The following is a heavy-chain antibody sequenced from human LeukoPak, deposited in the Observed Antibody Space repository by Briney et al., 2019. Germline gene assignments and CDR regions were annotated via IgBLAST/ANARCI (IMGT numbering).Heavy chain of an antibody. V-gene: IGHV4-59*01. J-gene: IGHJ4*02. CDR3: ARFAYCGGHCWYYFDY. CDR1: GGSISSYY. Sequence: SETLSLTCTVSGGSISSYYWSWIRQPPGKGLEWIGYIYSGGSTNYNPSLKSRITISVDTSKNQFSLKLSSVTAADTAVYYCARFAYCGGHCWYYFDYWGQGSLVTVSS. D-gene: IGHD2-21*02. CDR2: IYSGGST.